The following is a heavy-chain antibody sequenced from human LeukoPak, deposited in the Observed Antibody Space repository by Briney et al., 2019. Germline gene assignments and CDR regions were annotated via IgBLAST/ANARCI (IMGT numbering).Heavy chain of an antibody. V-gene: IGHV3-48*01. CDR1: GFTFSSYG. D-gene: IGHD6-19*01. J-gene: IGHJ4*02. CDR3: AREHTPYGSGCTAAY. CDR2: ISPSSSTI. Sequence: PGGSLRLSCAASGFTFSSYGMNWVRQAPGKGLEWVSYISPSSSTIYYAASGKGRFTVSRDNAKNSLYPQMNSLRAEDTAVYYCAREHTPYGSGCTAAYWGQGTLVTVSS.